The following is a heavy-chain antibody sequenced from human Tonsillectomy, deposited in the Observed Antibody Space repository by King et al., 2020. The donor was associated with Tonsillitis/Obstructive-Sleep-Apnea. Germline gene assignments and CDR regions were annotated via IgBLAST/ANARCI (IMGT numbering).Heavy chain of an antibody. CDR3: ARGTSGWGRAFVY. D-gene: IGHD1-26*01. V-gene: IGHV3-49*04. CDR2: IRSKAYGGTA. Sequence: VQLVESGGGLVQPGRSLRLSCTSSGFTFGDYAMSWVRQAPGKGLEWVGLIRSKAYGGTAEYAASVKSRFTISRDDSKSIAYLQMNTLKTEDTAVYYCARGTSGWGRAFVYWGQGALVTVSS. J-gene: IGHJ4*02. CDR1: GFTFGDYA.